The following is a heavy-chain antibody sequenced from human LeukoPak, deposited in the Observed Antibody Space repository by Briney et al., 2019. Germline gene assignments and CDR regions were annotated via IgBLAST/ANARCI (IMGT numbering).Heavy chain of an antibody. CDR2: INHSGST. D-gene: IGHD6-19*01. J-gene: IGHJ5*02. CDR3: ARGKGANQWNWFDP. Sequence: SETLSLTCAVYGGSFSGYYWSWIRQPPGKGLEWIGEINHSGSTNYNPSLKSRVTISVDTSKNQFSLKLSSVTAADTAVYYCARGKGANQWNWFDPWGQGTLVTVSS. CDR1: GGSFSGYY. V-gene: IGHV4-34*01.